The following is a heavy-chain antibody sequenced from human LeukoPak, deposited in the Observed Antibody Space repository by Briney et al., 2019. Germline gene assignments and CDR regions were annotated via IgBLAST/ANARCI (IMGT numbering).Heavy chain of an antibody. CDR3: AKFHLLLRYFDFFDY. D-gene: IGHD3-9*01. V-gene: IGHV3-49*03. CDR1: GFTFGDYA. J-gene: IGHJ4*02. Sequence: GGSLRLSCTASGFTFGDYAMSWFRQAPGKGLEWVGFIRSKAYGGTTEYAASVKGRFTISRDDSKSIAYLQMNSLKTEDTAVYYCAKFHLLLRYFDFFDYWGQGTLVTVSS. CDR2: IRSKAYGGTT.